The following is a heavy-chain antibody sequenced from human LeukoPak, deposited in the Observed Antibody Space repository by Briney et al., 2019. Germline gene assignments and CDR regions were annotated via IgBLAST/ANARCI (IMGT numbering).Heavy chain of an antibody. Sequence: GGSLRLSCAASGFTFSDYYMTWIRQAPGKGLEWVSYISSSGSTIYYADSVKGRFTISRDNAKNSLYLQMNSLRAEDTAVYYCASSGAMYSSSGDYWGQGTLVTVSS. J-gene: IGHJ4*02. V-gene: IGHV3-11*01. CDR3: ASSGAMYSSSGDY. CDR2: ISSSGSTI. D-gene: IGHD6-13*01. CDR1: GFTFSDYY.